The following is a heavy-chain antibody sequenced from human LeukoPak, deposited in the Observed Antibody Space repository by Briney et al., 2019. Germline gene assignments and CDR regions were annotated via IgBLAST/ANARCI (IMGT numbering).Heavy chain of an antibody. V-gene: IGHV3-30*12. CDR2: ISYDGSNK. Sequence: PGGSLRLSCAASGFTFSSYGMHWVRQAPGKGLEWVAVISYDGSNKYYADSVKGRFAISRDNPKNTLYLQMNSLRAEDTAVYYCARDRGMAADYWGQGTLVTVSS. D-gene: IGHD3-10*01. J-gene: IGHJ4*02. CDR1: GFTFSSYG. CDR3: ARDRGMAADY.